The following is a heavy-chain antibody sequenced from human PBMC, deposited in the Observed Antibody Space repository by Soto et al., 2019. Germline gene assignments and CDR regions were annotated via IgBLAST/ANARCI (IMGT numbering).Heavy chain of an antibody. CDR1: GYTFTSYY. CDR2: INPSGGST. CDR3: ARIPGIAAAGYGMDV. D-gene: IGHD6-13*01. Sequence: GASVKVSCKASGYTFTSYYMHWVRQAPGQGLEWMGIINPSGGSTSYAQKFQGRVTMTRDTSTSTVYMELSSLRSEDTAVYYCARIPGIAAAGYGMDVWGQGTTVTVSS. V-gene: IGHV1-46*01. J-gene: IGHJ6*02.